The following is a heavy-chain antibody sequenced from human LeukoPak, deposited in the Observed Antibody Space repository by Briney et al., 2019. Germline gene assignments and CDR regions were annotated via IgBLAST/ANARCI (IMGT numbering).Heavy chain of an antibody. J-gene: IGHJ3*02. Sequence: GGSLRLSCAASGFTFSSYWMHWVRQAPGKGLAWVSRINSDGSSTSYADSVKGRFTISRDNAKNTLYLQMNSLRAEDTAVYYCARDLSIAARPNDAFDIWGQGTMVTVSS. CDR3: ARDLSIAARPNDAFDI. CDR1: GFTFSSYW. CDR2: INSDGSST. D-gene: IGHD6-6*01. V-gene: IGHV3-74*01.